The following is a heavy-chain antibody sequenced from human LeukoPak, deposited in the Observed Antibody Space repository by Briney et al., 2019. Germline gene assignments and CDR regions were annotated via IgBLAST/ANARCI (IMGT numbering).Heavy chain of an antibody. CDR3: ARDPCGTCFFPTPDY. CDR2: ISYDGSTK. J-gene: IGHJ4*02. V-gene: IGHV3-30-3*01. D-gene: IGHD2-15*01. Sequence: PGGSLRLSCAASGFTFSTYAIHWVRQVPGKGLEWVAIISYDGSTKYYADSVKGRFTLSRDNSKNTLYLQMNSLRPEDTAVYYCARDPCGTCFFPTPDYWGQGTLVTVSS. CDR1: GFTFSTYA.